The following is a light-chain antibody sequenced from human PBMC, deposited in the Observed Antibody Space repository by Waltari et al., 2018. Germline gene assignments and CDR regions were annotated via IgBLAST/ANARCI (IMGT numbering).Light chain of an antibody. V-gene: IGLV2-11*01. CDR1: RRDVGGYNH. CDR3: CSYAGSYTPYV. CDR2: DVS. J-gene: IGLJ1*01. Sequence: QPALTQPRPVSGSPGQTVTSSCTGTRRDVGGYNHGSWDQQNPGKAPKLIIDDVSQRPSGVPPRFSCSKSGNTSSLTISGLQAEDEADYYCCSYAGSYTPYVFGTGTKVTVL.